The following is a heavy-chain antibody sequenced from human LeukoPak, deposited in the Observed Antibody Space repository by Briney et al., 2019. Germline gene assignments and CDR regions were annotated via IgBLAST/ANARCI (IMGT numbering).Heavy chain of an antibody. Sequence: GGSLRLSCAASGFTFSSYAMSWVRQAPGKGLEWVSAISGSGGSTYHADSVKGRFTISRDNSKNTLYLQMNSLRAEDTAVYYCAKDSSGWYMFDYWGQGTLVTVSS. CDR2: ISGSGGST. D-gene: IGHD6-19*01. V-gene: IGHV3-23*01. CDR3: AKDSSGWYMFDY. CDR1: GFTFSSYA. J-gene: IGHJ4*02.